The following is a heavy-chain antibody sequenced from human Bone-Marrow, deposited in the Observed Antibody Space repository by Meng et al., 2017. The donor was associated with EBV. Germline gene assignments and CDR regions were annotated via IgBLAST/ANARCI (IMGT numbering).Heavy chain of an antibody. J-gene: IGHJ4*02. CDR3: ARGKSRDYIWGSYRIFDY. CDR1: GGSFSGYY. V-gene: IGHV4-34*01. D-gene: IGHD3-16*02. CDR2: INQSGSN. Sequence: QAQARQGGAGPLKPSATPSLTCAFYGGSFSGYYWSLIRQPPGKGLEWIGEINQSGSNNYKPSLKSPVTISVDTSKNQFSLNLSSVTAADTSVYYCARGKSRDYIWGSYRIFDYWGQGTLVTVSS.